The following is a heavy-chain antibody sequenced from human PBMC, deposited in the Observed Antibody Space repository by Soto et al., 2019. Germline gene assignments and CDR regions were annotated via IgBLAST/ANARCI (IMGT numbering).Heavy chain of an antibody. J-gene: IGHJ5*02. V-gene: IGHV3-9*01. CDR1: GFTFDDYA. CDR2: ISWNSGSI. Sequence: EVQLVESGGGLVQPGRSLRLSCAASGFTFDDYAMHWVRQAPGKGLEWVSGISWNSGSIGYADSVKGRFTISRDNAKNSLYLQMNSLRAEDTALYYCAKVPVRRELPGWFDPWGQGTLVNVSS. D-gene: IGHD2-15*01. CDR3: AKVPVRRELPGWFDP.